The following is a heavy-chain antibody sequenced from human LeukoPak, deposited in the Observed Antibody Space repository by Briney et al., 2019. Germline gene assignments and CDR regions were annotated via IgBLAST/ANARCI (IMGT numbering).Heavy chain of an antibody. J-gene: IGHJ4*02. CDR2: THYTGST. CDR1: GGSLTTYY. CDR3: ARRSEMIRGVRLFDY. D-gene: IGHD3-10*01. Sequence: PSETLSLTCTVSGGSLTTYYWSWIRQPPGKGLEWIGYTHYTGSTNYNPSLKSRVTISLGTSKNQFFLKLISVTAADTAVYYCARRSEMIRGVRLFDYWGQGTPVTVSS. V-gene: IGHV4-59*01.